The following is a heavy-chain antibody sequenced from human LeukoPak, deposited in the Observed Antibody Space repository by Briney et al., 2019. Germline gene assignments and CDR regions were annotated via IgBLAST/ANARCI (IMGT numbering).Heavy chain of an antibody. CDR2: ISYDGSNK. V-gene: IGHV3-30*18. J-gene: IGHJ5*02. CDR3: AKDRIGYGDYIGWFDP. CDR1: GFTFSSYG. D-gene: IGHD4-17*01. Sequence: GGSLRLSYAASGFTFSSYGMHWVRQAPGKGLEWVAVISYDGSNKYYADSVKGRFTISRDNSKNTLYLQMNSLRAEDTAVYYCAKDRIGYGDYIGWFDPWGQGTLVTVSS.